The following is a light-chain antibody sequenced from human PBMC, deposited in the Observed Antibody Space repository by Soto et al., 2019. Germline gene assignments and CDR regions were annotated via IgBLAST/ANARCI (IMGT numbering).Light chain of an antibody. J-gene: IGLJ2*01. CDR2: DVS. Sequence: QSVLTQPASVSGSPGQSIAISCTGTSSDVGGYNYVSWYHQHPGKAPKLIIYDVSNRPSGVSNRLSGSKSANTASLTISGLQAEDEADYYSSSYTSSSTVVFGGGTKLTVL. CDR3: SSYTSSSTVV. V-gene: IGLV2-14*03. CDR1: SSDVGGYNY.